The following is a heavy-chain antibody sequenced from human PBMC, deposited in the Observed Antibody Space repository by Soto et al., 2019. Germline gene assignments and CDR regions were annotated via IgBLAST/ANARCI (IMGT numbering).Heavy chain of an antibody. CDR1: GGSISSYY. CDR3: ARRYGGNLDY. V-gene: IGHV4-59*08. J-gene: IGHJ4*02. Sequence: PSETLSLTCTVSGGSISSYYWSWIRQPPGKGLEWIGYIYYSGSTNYNPSLKSRVTISVDTSKNQFSLKLCSVTAADTAVYYCARRYGGNLDYWGQGTLVTVSS. D-gene: IGHD1-26*01. CDR2: IYYSGST.